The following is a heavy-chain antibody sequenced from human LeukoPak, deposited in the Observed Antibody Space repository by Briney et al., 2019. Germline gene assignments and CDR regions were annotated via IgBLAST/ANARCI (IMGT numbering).Heavy chain of an antibody. CDR1: GFTFSTYS. CDR2: ISSSSSYI. CDR3: ARVSATGMGFDY. Sequence: GGSLRLSCAASGFTFSTYSMSWVRQAPGKGLEWVSSISSSSSYIYYADSLKGRFTISRDNAKNSPYLQMNSLRAEDTAVYSCARVSATGMGFDYWGQGTLVTVSS. J-gene: IGHJ4*02. D-gene: IGHD3-9*01. V-gene: IGHV3-21*01.